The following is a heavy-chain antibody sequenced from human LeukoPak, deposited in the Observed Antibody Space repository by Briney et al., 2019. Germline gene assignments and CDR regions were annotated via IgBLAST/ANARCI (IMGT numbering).Heavy chain of an antibody. CDR1: GFTFSSYS. CDR3: ASESHYDILTGYWEPIDY. V-gene: IGHV3-21*01. D-gene: IGHD3-9*01. CDR2: ISSSSSYI. J-gene: IGHJ4*02. Sequence: GGSLRLSCAASGFTFSSYSMNWVRQAPGKGLEWVSSISSSSSYIYYADSVKGRFTISRDNAKNSLYLQMNSLRAEDTAVYYSASESHYDILTGYWEPIDYWGQGTLVTVSS.